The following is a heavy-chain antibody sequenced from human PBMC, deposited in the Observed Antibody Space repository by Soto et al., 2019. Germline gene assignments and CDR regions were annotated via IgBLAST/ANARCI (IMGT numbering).Heavy chain of an antibody. Sequence: QLVESGGGLVKPGGPLRLSWVASGFLLVKGWLSGVGQAPGKGLEGIGRIKSTRDGGTTDYAAPVEGRFIISRDDSKNMLYLQMNSLKTEDTAVYYCTTDEWEWGQGTLVTVSS. V-gene: IGHV3-15*05. CDR3: TTDEWE. J-gene: IGHJ4*02. D-gene: IGHD1-26*01. CDR1: GFLLVKGW. CDR2: IKSTRDGGTT.